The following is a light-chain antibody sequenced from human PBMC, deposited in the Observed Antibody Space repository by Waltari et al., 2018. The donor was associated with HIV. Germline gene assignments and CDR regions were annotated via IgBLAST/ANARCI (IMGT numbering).Light chain of an antibody. CDR3: LIYYGGAHWI. CDR1: SGAVTSGYY. V-gene: IGLV7-43*01. J-gene: IGLJ2*01. CDR2: NTD. Sequence: QTVVTQEPSLTVSPGGTVTLTCVSSSGAVTSGYYPSWFQQKPGQAPRPLIYNTDNRHSWTPARISGSLVGGKATLTLSPVQPEDEADYYCLIYYGGAHWIFGGGTKLTVL.